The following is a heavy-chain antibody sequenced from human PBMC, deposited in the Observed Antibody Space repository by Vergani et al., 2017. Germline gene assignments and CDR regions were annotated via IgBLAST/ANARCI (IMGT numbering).Heavy chain of an antibody. CDR2: INHSGST. CDR1: GGSFSGYY. CDR3: ARLPYYYDSSGYNHFDY. J-gene: IGHJ4*02. V-gene: IGHV4-34*01. Sequence: QVQLQQWGAGLLKPSETLSLTCAVYGGSFSGYYWSWIRQPPGKGLEWIGEINHSGSTNYNPSLKSRGTISVDTSKNQFSLKLSSVTAADTAVYYCARLPYYYDSSGYNHFDYGGQGTLLTVSS. D-gene: IGHD3-22*01.